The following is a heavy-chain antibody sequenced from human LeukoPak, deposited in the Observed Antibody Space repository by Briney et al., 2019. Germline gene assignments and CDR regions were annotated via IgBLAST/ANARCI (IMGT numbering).Heavy chain of an antibody. CDR3: ARDRVIAATGTWIDY. J-gene: IGHJ4*02. D-gene: IGHD6-13*01. CDR1: GYTFTSYG. CDR2: ISAYNGDT. Sequence: ASVKVSCKASGYTFTSYGISWGRQAPGPGLEWMAWISAYNGDTNYAHKLQGRVTMTTDTLTSTVYMELRSLRSDDTAVYYCARDRVIAATGTWIDYWGQGTRVTVSS. V-gene: IGHV1-18*01.